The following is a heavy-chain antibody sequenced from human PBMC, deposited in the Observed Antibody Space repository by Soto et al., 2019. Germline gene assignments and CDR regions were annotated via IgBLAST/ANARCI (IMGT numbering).Heavy chain of an antibody. CDR2: ISNDGSNR. CDR3: AKDKVPYLDYWSSQRWFYP. CDR1: GFSFSVFG. V-gene: IGHV3-30*18. D-gene: IGHD3-3*01. Sequence: QVQLVESGGGVVQPGTSLRLSCVASGFSFSVFGMHWVRQFPGKGLEWVAVISNDGSNRYYVDSVEGRFTISRDNSKKTLYLQMASLRVDVTAVYYCAKDKVPYLDYWSSQRWFYPWGQGTPVTVSS. J-gene: IGHJ5*02.